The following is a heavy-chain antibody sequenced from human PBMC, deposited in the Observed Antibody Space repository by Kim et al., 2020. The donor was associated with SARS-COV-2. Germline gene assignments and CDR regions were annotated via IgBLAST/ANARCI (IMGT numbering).Heavy chain of an antibody. CDR2: ISGSGGST. CDR1: GLTFSSYA. Sequence: GGSLRLSCAASGLTFSSYAMAWFRQAPGKGLEWVSVISGSGGSTYYADAVKGRFTISRDNSNNTLFLQMSILRAEDTALYYCAKARAAVNFVDAFDNWC. CDR3: AKARAAVNFVDAFDN. J-gene: IGHJ3*02. D-gene: IGHD6-25*01. V-gene: IGHV3-23*01.